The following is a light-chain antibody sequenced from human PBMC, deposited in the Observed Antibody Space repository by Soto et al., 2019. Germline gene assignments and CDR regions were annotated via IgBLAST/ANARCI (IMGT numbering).Light chain of an antibody. J-gene: IGKJ4*01. Sequence: IMMTQSPPTLSVYPGESATLHCRASHRVSGYLAWYRQKPGQAPRLRVYGASTKATRVPARFSGSGSGTGFTLTISSLQSEDFAVYYCQQYNNWALTFGGGTKVDI. CDR1: HRVSGY. V-gene: IGKV3-15*01. CDR3: QQYNNWALT. CDR2: GAS.